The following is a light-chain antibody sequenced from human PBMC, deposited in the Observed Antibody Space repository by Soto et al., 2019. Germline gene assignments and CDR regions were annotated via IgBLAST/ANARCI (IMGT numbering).Light chain of an antibody. J-gene: IGLJ2*01. CDR3: SSYTNSSTPVL. Sequence: QSALTQPASVSGSPGQSITISCTGTSSDFGFYNYVSWYQHHPGKAPKLMIYEVSNRPSGVSYRFSGSKSGNTASLTISGRQAEDEAVYYCSSYTNSSTPVLFGGGTKVTVL. V-gene: IGLV2-14*01. CDR1: SSDFGFYNY. CDR2: EVS.